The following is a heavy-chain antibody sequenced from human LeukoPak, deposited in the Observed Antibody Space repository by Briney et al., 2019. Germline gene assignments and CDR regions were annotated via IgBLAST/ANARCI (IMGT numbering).Heavy chain of an antibody. J-gene: IGHJ4*02. CDR3: AKERSMLGQPLFDY. D-gene: IGHD7-27*01. CDR1: GFTFSSYA. Sequence: GGSLRLSCAASGFTFSSYAMHWVRQAPGKGLEWVAVISYDGSNKYYADSVKGRFTISRDNSKNTLYLQMNSLRAEDTAVYYCAKERSMLGQPLFDYWGQGTLVTVSS. CDR2: ISYDGSNK. V-gene: IGHV3-30-3*01.